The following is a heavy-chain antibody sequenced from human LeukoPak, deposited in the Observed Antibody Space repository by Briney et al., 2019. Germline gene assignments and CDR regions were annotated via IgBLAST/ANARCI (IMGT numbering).Heavy chain of an antibody. CDR2: INPNSGGT. D-gene: IGHD3-10*01. Sequence: ASVKVSCKASGYTFTGYYMHGVRQAPGRGLEWMGWINPNSGGTNYAQKFQGRVTMTRDTSISTAYMELSRLRSDDTAVYYCARGPHREVGITMVRGVTFDCWGQGTLVTVSS. CDR3: ARGPHREVGITMVRGVTFDC. CDR1: GYTFTGYY. J-gene: IGHJ4*02. V-gene: IGHV1-2*02.